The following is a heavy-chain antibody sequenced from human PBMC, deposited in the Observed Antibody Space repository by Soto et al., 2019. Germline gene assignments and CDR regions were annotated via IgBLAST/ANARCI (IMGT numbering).Heavy chain of an antibody. D-gene: IGHD6-19*01. Sequence: GSLRLSCAASGFTFSSYWMSWVRQAPGKGLEWVANIKQDGSEKYYVDSVKGRFTISRDNAKNSLYLQMNSLRAEDTAVYYCARAVAGTPFYYYGMDVWGQGTTVTVSS. CDR1: GFTFSSYW. J-gene: IGHJ6*02. V-gene: IGHV3-7*01. CDR3: ARAVAGTPFYYYGMDV. CDR2: IKQDGSEK.